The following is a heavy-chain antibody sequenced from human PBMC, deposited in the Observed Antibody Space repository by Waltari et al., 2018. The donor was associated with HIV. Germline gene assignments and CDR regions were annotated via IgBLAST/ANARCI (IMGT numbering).Heavy chain of an antibody. CDR2: SRGEGATT. CDR3: AKEGGGGSTSPYYFDS. CDR1: GFMFDEYT. Sequence: EVQLVESGGAVVQPGGSLRLSCAASGFMFDEYTMHWVRQVPGKGLDWGSISRGEGATTYSADSVKGRFTMSRDNSKNSLYLQMNSLRTDDTALYFCAKEGGGGSTSPYYFDSWGQGTLVTVSS. J-gene: IGHJ4*02. D-gene: IGHD2-15*01. V-gene: IGHV3-43*01.